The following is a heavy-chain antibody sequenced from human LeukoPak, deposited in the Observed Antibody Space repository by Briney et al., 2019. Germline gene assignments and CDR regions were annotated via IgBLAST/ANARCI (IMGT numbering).Heavy chain of an antibody. V-gene: IGHV1-2*02. CDR2: INPNSGGT. Sequence: GASVKVSCKASGYTFTGYYMHWVRQAPGQGLEWMGWINPNSGGTNYAQKFQGRVTMTRDTSISTAYMELSRLRSDDTAVYYCARGTIVVSPLYYFDYWGQGTLVTVSS. CDR3: ARGTIVVSPLYYFDY. J-gene: IGHJ4*02. D-gene: IGHD3-22*01. CDR1: GYTFTGYY.